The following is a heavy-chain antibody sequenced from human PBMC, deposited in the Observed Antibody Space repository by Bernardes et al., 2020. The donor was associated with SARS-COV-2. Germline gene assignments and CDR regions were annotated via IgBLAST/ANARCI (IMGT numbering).Heavy chain of an antibody. CDR3: ASMTTPYYGMDV. V-gene: IGHV1-24*01. D-gene: IGHD4-17*01. CDR2: FDPEDGET. Sequence: ASVKVSCKVSGYTLTELSMHWVRQAPGKGLEWMGGFDPEDGETIYAQKFQGRVTMTEDTSTDTAYMELSSLRSEDTAVYYCASMTTPYYGMDVWGQGTTVTVSS. J-gene: IGHJ6*02. CDR1: GYTLTELS.